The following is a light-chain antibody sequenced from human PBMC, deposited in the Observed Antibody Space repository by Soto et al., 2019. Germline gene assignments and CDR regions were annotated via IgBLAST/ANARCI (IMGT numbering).Light chain of an antibody. J-gene: IGKJ1*01. Sequence: IQMTQSPSSLSGSVGDRVTITCRASQTISSWLAWYQQKPGKAPKLLIYKASTLKSGVPSRFSGSGSGTEFTLTISSLQPDDFATYXXXHYNXXSEAFGQGTKVDIK. V-gene: IGKV1-5*03. CDR2: KAS. CDR1: QTISSW. CDR3: XHYNXXSEA.